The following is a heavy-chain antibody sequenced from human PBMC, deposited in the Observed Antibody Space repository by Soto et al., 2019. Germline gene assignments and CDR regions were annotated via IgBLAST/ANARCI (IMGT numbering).Heavy chain of an antibody. D-gene: IGHD2-2*01. Sequence: GGSLRLSCAASGFTFSSYAMHWVRQAPGKGLEWVAVISYDGSNKYYADSVKGRFTISRDNSKNTLYLQMNSLRAEDTAVYYCARGYCSSTSCYAGGYYYYYYGMDVWGQGTTVTVSS. J-gene: IGHJ6*02. V-gene: IGHV3-30-3*01. CDR3: ARGYCSSTSCYAGGYYYYYYGMDV. CDR2: ISYDGSNK. CDR1: GFTFSSYA.